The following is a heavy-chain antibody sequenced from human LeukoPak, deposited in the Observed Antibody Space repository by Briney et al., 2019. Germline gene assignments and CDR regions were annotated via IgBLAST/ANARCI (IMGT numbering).Heavy chain of an antibody. CDR2: INHSGST. D-gene: IGHD3-22*01. V-gene: IGHV4-34*01. CDR1: GGSFSGYY. J-gene: IGHJ4*02. CDR3: ASFVKDDSSGYSDY. Sequence: SETLSLTCAVYGGSFSGYYWSWIRQPPGKGLEWIGEINHSGSTNYNPSLKSRVTMSVDTSKNQFSLKLSSVTAADTAVYYCASFVKDDSSGYSDYWGQGTLVTVSS.